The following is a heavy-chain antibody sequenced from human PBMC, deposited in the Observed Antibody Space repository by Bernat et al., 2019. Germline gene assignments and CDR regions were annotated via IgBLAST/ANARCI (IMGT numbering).Heavy chain of an antibody. D-gene: IGHD2-15*01. V-gene: IGHV3-23*01. CDR1: GFTFSSYG. Sequence: EVQLLESGGGSPQPGGSLRLSCAASGFTFSSYGMSWVRQAPGKGLEWVSTFSGGDGTTYYADSVKDRFTISRDNSKNTLYLQMNSLGAEDTAVDYCAKDCGGSCYGFHYWGQGTLVTVSS. CDR2: FSGGDGTT. CDR3: AKDCGGSCYGFHY. J-gene: IGHJ4*02.